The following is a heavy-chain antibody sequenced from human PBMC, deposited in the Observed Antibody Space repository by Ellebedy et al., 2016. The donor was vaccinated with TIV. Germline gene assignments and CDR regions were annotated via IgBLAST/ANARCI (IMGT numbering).Heavy chain of an antibody. CDR3: SRGSFGRGRSGFLDY. V-gene: IGHV3-66*01. D-gene: IGHD3/OR15-3a*01. J-gene: IGHJ4*02. CDR1: GFTVDSNY. Sequence: GESLKISCAGSGFTVDSNYMSWVRQAPGKGLEWVSVIYSGGSTYYADYVKGSFTISKDNSKNTVDLQMNSLTAEDPAVYYCSRGSFGRGRSGFLDYWGQGTLVTVSS. CDR2: IYSGGST.